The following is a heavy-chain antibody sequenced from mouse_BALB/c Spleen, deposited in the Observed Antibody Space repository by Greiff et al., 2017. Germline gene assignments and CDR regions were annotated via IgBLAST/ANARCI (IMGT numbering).Heavy chain of an antibody. CDR1: GFSLTSYG. CDR3: ARDNRLWAMDY. J-gene: IGHJ4*01. V-gene: IGHV2-9*02. Sequence: VKLVESGPGLVAPSQSLSITCTVSGFSLTSYGVHWVRQPPGKGLEWLGVIWAGGSTNYNSALMSRLSISKDNSKSQVFLKMNSLQTDDTAMYYCARDNRLWAMDYWGQGTSVTVSS. CDR2: IWAGGST. D-gene: IGHD1-1*02.